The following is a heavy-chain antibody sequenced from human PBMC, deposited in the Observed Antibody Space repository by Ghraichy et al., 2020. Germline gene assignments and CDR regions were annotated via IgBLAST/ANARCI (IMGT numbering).Heavy chain of an antibody. J-gene: IGHJ5*02. CDR2: MNPNSGNT. CDR1: GYTFTSYD. CDR3: ARGYGFWSGPNNWFDP. V-gene: IGHV1-8*02. D-gene: IGHD3-3*01. Sequence: ASVKVSCKASGYTFTSYDINWVRQATGQGLEWMGWMNPNSGNTGYAQKFQGRVTMTRNTSISTAYMELSSLRSEDTAVYYCARGYGFWSGPNNWFDPWGQGTLVTVSS.